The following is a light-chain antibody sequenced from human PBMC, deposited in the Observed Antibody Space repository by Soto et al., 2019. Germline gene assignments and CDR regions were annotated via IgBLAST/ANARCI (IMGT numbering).Light chain of an antibody. CDR1: QDIRND. V-gene: IGKV1-6*01. Sequence: AIQMTQSPSSLSASVGDRVTITCRASQDIRNDLAWYQQKPGQAPHLLIFAAFNLQSGVPSRFSGGGSGTLFTLTISSLQPDYFATYYCLQYYNFSWTFGQGTKVDIK. CDR2: AAF. CDR3: LQYYNFSWT. J-gene: IGKJ1*01.